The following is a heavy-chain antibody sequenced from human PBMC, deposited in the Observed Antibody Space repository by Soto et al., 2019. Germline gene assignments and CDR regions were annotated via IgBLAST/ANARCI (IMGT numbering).Heavy chain of an antibody. CDR1: GLTFSIYD. V-gene: IGHV3-30*03. J-gene: IGHJ3*01. CDR2: ISYDGTNK. D-gene: IGHD1-26*01. CDR3: AIIHSGSFGFDV. Sequence: QVRLVESGGGVAQPGRSLRLTCAASGLTFSIYDIHWVRQAPGKGLEWVALISYDGTNKYYADSVEGRFTISRDNSKNMLYLQMSSLRSEDTAVYHCAIIHSGSFGFDVWGQATVVTFSS.